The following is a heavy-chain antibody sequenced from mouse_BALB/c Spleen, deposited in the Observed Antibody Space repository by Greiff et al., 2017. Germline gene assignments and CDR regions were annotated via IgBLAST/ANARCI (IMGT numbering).Heavy chain of an antibody. CDR1: GFNIKDTY. D-gene: IGHD2-3*01. V-gene: IGHV1S26*01. CDR2: INPSTGYT. Sequence: VQLQQSGAELVKPGASVKLSCTASGFNIKDTYMHWVKQRPGQGLEWIGYINPSTGYTEYNQKFKDKATLTADKSSSTAYMQLSSLTSEDSEVYYCARVPDGYYAMDYWGQGTSVTVSS. CDR3: ARVPDGYYAMDY. J-gene: IGHJ4*01.